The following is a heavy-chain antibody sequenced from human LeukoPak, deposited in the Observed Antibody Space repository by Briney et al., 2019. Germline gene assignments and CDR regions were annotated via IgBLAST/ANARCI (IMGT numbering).Heavy chain of an antibody. CDR1: GFTFSDYN. CDR3: AREKTWIQPVDF. V-gene: IGHV3-30-3*01. CDR2: MSPDGNKK. D-gene: IGHD5-18*01. J-gene: IGHJ4*02. Sequence: GRSLRLSCAASGFTFSDYNMHWVRQAPGKGLDWVALMSPDGNKKYYADSVKGRFTISRDNAKNSLFLQMSSLRAEDTAVYYCAREKTWIQPVDFWGQGTLVTVSS.